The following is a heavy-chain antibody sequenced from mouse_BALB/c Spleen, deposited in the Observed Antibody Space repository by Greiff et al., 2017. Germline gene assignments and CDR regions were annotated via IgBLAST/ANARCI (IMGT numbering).Heavy chain of an antibody. D-gene: IGHD1-1*01. CDR3: ARWGHYYGSSPFAY. CDR2: ILPGSGST. CDR1: GYTFSSYW. J-gene: IGHJ3*01. Sequence: QVQLQQSGAELMKPGASVKISCKATGYTFSSYWIEWVKQRPGHGLEWIGEILPGSGSTNYNEKFKGKATFTADTSSNTAYMQLSSLTSEDSAVYYCARWGHYYGSSPFAYWGQGTLVTVSA. V-gene: IGHV1-9*01.